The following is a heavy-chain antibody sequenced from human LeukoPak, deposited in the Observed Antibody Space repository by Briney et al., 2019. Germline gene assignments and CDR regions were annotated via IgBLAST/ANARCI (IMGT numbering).Heavy chain of an antibody. CDR1: GFTFDDYG. Sequence: GGSLRLSCAASGFTFDDYGMSWVRQAPGKGLEWVSGINWNGGSTGYADSVKGRFTISRDNSKNTLYLQMNSLRAEDTAVYYCAKDRSRYSYGFDYWGQGTLVTVSS. V-gene: IGHV3-20*04. J-gene: IGHJ4*02. CDR3: AKDRSRYSYGFDY. CDR2: INWNGGST. D-gene: IGHD5-18*01.